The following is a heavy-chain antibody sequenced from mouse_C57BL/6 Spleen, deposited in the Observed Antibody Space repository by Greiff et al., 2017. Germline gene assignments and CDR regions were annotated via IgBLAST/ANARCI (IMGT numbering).Heavy chain of an antibody. CDR3: ARYYGSSYFYAMDY. J-gene: IGHJ4*01. CDR2: IYPGSGNT. D-gene: IGHD1-1*01. CDR1: GYSFTSYY. Sequence: QVQLQQSGPELVKPGASVKISCKASGYSFTSYYIHWVKQRPGQGLEWIGWIYPGSGNTKYNEKFKGKATLTADKSSSTAYMQLSSLTSEDSAVYFCARYYGSSYFYAMDYWGQGTSVTVSS. V-gene: IGHV1-66*01.